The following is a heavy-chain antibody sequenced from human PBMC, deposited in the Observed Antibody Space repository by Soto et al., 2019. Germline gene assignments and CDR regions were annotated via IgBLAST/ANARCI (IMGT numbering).Heavy chain of an antibody. CDR1: GFTFSNAW. Sequence: GGSLRLSCAASGFTFSNAWMSWVRQAPGKGLEWVGRIKSKTDGGTTDYAAPVKGRFTISRDDSKNTLYLQMNSLKAEDTAVYYCTTDPSSVVYYDSSGYYPNYYYGMDVWGQGTTVTVSS. V-gene: IGHV3-15*01. CDR3: TTDPSSVVYYDSSGYYPNYYYGMDV. D-gene: IGHD3-22*01. CDR2: IKSKTDGGTT. J-gene: IGHJ6*02.